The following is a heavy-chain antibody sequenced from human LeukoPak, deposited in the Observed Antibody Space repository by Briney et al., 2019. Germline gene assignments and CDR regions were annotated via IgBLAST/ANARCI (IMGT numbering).Heavy chain of an antibody. CDR3: VTYYFDSSGPKKNY. Sequence: SETLSLTCAVSGGSISGGDYSWSWIRQPPGKGLEWIGYIYHSGSTYYNPSLKSRVTISVDTSKKQFSLKLSSVTAADTAVYYCVTYYFDSSGPKKNYWGQGTLVTVSS. J-gene: IGHJ4*02. CDR1: GGSISGGDYS. CDR2: IYHSGST. V-gene: IGHV4-30-2*01. D-gene: IGHD3-22*01.